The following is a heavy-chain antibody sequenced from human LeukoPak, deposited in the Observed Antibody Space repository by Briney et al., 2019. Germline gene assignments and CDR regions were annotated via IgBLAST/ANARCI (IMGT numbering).Heavy chain of an antibody. Sequence: SETLSLTCTISGGSISSYYWSWIRQPPGKGLEWIGYIYYSGSTNYNPSLKSRVTISVDTSKNQFSLKLSSVTAADTAVYYCARAGDGDYVIDYWGQGTLVTVSS. CDR2: IYYSGST. CDR3: ARAGDGDYVIDY. J-gene: IGHJ4*02. D-gene: IGHD4-17*01. V-gene: IGHV4-59*01. CDR1: GGSISSYY.